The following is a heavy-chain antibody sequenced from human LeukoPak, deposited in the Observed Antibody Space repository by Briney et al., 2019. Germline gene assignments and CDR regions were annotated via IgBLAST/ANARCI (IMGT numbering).Heavy chain of an antibody. CDR2: ISTDGRTT. CDR3: AVVVRLRVI. J-gene: IGHJ4*02. CDR1: GFTFSANW. V-gene: IGHV3-74*01. D-gene: IGHD2-21*01. Sequence: GGSLRLSCAASGFTFSANWMYWVRQAPGKGLAWVSRISTDGRTTTYADSVTGRFSISRDNANNTLYLQMNSLRAEDTAVYFCAVVVRLRVIRGQGTLVSVSS.